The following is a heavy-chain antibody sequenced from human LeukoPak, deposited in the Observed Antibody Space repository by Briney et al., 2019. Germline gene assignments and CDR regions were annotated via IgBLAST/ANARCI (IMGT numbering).Heavy chain of an antibody. CDR1: GGTFSSYA. Sequence: SVKVSCKASGGTFSSYAISWVRQAPGQGLEWMGGIIPIFGTANYAQKFQGRVTITADESTSTAYMELSSLRSEDTAVYYCARSNWNDALDAFDIWGQGTMVTVSS. CDR2: IIPIFGTA. CDR3: ARSNWNDALDAFDI. V-gene: IGHV1-69*13. J-gene: IGHJ3*02. D-gene: IGHD1-1*01.